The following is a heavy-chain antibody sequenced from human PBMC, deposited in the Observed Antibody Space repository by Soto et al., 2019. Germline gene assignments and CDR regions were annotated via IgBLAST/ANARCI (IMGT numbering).Heavy chain of an antibody. CDR2: IKPDGSEQ. Sequence: PXESLRLSCAASAFTFDKYYMTWVRQAPGKGPEWVANIKPDGSEQYYVDSVKGRFTISRDNANNSLYLQMNSLRAEDTAVYFCARGNWNYYYGFDVWGQGTTVTVSS. CDR1: AFTFDKYY. CDR3: ARGNWNYYYGFDV. D-gene: IGHD1-20*01. J-gene: IGHJ6*02. V-gene: IGHV3-7*01.